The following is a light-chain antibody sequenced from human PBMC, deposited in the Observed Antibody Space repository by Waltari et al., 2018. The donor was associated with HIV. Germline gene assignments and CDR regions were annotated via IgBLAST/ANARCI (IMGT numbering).Light chain of an antibody. CDR3: AAWDNILSGYV. Sequence: QSALTQPPSTSGTPGQRVTMSCSGRSSNVGRDNVYCYQQIPVTAPKRLIYNDYQRPSWVPDRFSGSKAGTSASLAISGLRSEDEADYYCAAWDNILSGYVFGTGTKVTVL. CDR2: NDY. J-gene: IGLJ1*01. CDR1: SSNVGRDN. V-gene: IGLV1-47*01.